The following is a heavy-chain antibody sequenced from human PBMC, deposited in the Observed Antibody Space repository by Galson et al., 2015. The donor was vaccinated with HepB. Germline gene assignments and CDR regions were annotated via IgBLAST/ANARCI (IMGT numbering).Heavy chain of an antibody. D-gene: IGHD6-19*01. J-gene: IGHJ4*02. CDR2: ISSGGNT. V-gene: IGHV4-39*01. CDR3: ARGPRVAGLYFDF. Sequence: ETLSLTCSVSGGSTRSSSYYWGWVRQPPGKALEWIGCISSGGNTFYNPSLKSRVTISVDTSKSQFSLRLTSLSVADTSVYFCARGPRVAGLYFDFWGQGVLVRVSS. CDR1: GGSTRSSSYY.